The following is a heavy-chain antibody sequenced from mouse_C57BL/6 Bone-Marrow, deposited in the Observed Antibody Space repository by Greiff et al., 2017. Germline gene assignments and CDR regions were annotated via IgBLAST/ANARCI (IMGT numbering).Heavy chain of an antibody. V-gene: IGHV1-4*01. CDR2: INPSSGYT. Sequence: VQLQQSGAELARPGASVKMSCKASGYTFTSYTMHWVKQRPGQGLEWIGYINPSSGYTKYNQKFKDKATLTADKSSSTAYMQLSSLTSEDSAVYYCARPGGSSYDYAMDYWGQGTSVTVSS. J-gene: IGHJ4*01. CDR1: GYTFTSYT. CDR3: ARPGGSSYDYAMDY. D-gene: IGHD1-1*01.